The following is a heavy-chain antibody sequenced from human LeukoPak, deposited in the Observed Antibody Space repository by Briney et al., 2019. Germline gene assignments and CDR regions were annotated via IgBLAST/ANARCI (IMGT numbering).Heavy chain of an antibody. V-gene: IGHV3-7*03. Sequence: PGGSLRLSCAASGFTFSSYWMSWVRQAPGKGLEWVANIKQDGSEKYYVDSVKGRFTISRDNAKDSLYLQMNSLRAEDTALYYCAKGSSWYGGEFDYWGQGTLVTVSS. CDR1: GFTFSSYW. D-gene: IGHD6-13*01. J-gene: IGHJ4*02. CDR2: IKQDGSEK. CDR3: AKGSSWYGGEFDY.